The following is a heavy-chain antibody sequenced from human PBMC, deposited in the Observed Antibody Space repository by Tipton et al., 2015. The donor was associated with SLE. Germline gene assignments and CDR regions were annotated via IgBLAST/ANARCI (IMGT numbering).Heavy chain of an antibody. CDR2: FHHKGSS. Sequence: LRLSCAASGFTFSTYAMNWIRQPPGRGLEWIGSFHHKGSSYYSPSLGSRVTISGDTSRNQFSLTLSSVTAADTAVYYCARDTDRGSSAYAGAFDFWGQGTVVTVSS. V-gene: IGHV4-38-2*02. D-gene: IGHD3-22*01. CDR1: GFTFSTYA. J-gene: IGHJ3*01. CDR3: ARDTDRGSSAYAGAFDF.